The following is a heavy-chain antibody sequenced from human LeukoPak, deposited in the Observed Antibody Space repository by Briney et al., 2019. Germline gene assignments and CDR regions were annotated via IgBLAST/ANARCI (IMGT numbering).Heavy chain of an antibody. Sequence: SGTLSLTCAVSGGSINSYNWWSWVRQPPGKGLEWIGEIYHSGSTNYNPSLKSRVTISVDKSKNQFSLKLTSVTAADTAVYYCARHYDVLTGSFYWYFDLWGRGTLVTVSS. CDR3: ARHYDVLTGSFYWYFDL. D-gene: IGHD3-9*01. V-gene: IGHV4-4*02. CDR2: IYHSGST. J-gene: IGHJ2*01. CDR1: GGSINSYNW.